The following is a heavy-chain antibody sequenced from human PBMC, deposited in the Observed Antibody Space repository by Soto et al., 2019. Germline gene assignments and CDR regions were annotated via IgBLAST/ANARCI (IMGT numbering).Heavy chain of an antibody. Sequence: GASLRLSCEGSGFSFRYYIINWVRQAPGKGLEWVSFTSSSGQYIKYADSVNGRFTISRDNAKNSVHLQMNSLRVEDTAIYYCARGDRYDTLTGYLWGQGTRVTVSS. CDR3: ARGDRYDTLTGYL. CDR1: GFSFRYYI. CDR2: TSSSGQYI. D-gene: IGHD3-9*01. J-gene: IGHJ5*02. V-gene: IGHV3-21*06.